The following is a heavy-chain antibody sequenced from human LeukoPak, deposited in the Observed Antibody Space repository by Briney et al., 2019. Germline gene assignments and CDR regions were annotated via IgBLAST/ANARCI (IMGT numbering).Heavy chain of an antibody. CDR1: GFTFSGSA. CDR2: IRYDGSNK. Sequence: HPGGSLRLSCAASGFTFSGSAMHWVRQASGKGLEWVAFIRYDGSNKYYADSVKGRFTISRDNSKNTLYLQMNSLRAEDTAVYYCAKDLLAVAEGPPLWGQGTLVTVSS. CDR3: AKDLLAVAEGPPL. J-gene: IGHJ4*02. V-gene: IGHV3-30*02. D-gene: IGHD6-19*01.